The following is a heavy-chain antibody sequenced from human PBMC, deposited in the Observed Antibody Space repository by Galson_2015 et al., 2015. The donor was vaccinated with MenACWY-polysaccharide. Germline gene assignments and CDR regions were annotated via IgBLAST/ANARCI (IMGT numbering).Heavy chain of an antibody. Sequence: SLRLSCAASGFAFGAHAIHWVRQAPGKGLEWVTLIQSDGSDSYYSDSVRGRFTISRDNSKNTLSLQMNSLTIADTAVYYCTRDFEWGIDFWGQGTLVTVSS. CDR2: IQSDGSDS. CDR3: TRDFEWGIDF. CDR1: GFAFGAHA. V-gene: IGHV3-30*02. J-gene: IGHJ4*02. D-gene: IGHD3-16*01.